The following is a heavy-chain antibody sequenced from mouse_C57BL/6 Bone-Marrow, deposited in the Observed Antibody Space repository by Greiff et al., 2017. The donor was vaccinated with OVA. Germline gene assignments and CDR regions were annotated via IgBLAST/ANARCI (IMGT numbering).Heavy chain of an antibody. CDR1: GYTFTDYE. V-gene: IGHV1-15*01. J-gene: IGHJ1*03. Sequence: QVQLKQSGAELVRPGASVTLSCKASGYTFTDYEMHWVKQTPVHGLEWIGAIDPETGGTAYNQKFKGKAILTADKSSSTAYMELRSLTSEDSAVYYCTRLYGNSYWYFDVWGTGTTVTVSS. CDR3: TRLYGNSYWYFDV. CDR2: IDPETGGT. D-gene: IGHD2-10*02.